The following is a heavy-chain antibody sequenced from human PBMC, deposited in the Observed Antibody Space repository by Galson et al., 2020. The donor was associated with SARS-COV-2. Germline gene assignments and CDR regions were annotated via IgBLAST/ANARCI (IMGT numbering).Heavy chain of an antibody. CDR2: MNPNSGNT. D-gene: IGHD3-3*01. CDR1: GYTFTSYD. Sequence: ASVKVSCKASGYTFTSYDINWVRQATGQGLARMGWMNPNSGNTGYAQKFQGSVTMTRNTPISPAYMELSSLRSEESAVYYCAGGWFRRWSEITIFGVVHKPYYYYYYMDVWGKGTTVTVSS. V-gene: IGHV1-8*01. J-gene: IGHJ6*03. CDR3: AGGWFRRWSEITIFGVVHKPYYYYYYMDV.